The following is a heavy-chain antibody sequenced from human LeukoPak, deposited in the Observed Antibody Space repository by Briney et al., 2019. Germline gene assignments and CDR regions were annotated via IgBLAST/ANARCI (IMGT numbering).Heavy chain of an antibody. V-gene: IGHV3-21*04. Sequence: GGSLRLSCAASGFTFSSYRMNWVRQAPGKGLEWVSSISSSSSYIYYADSVKGRFTISRDNAKNSLYLQMNSLRAEDTAEYYCARGSRYSSSWSLDYWGQGTLVTVSS. CDR2: ISSSSSYI. D-gene: IGHD6-13*01. CDR3: ARGSRYSSSWSLDY. CDR1: GFTFSSYR. J-gene: IGHJ4*02.